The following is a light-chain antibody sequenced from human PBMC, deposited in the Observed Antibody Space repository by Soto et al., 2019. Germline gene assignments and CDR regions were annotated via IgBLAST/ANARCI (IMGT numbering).Light chain of an antibody. Sequence: EIVWTQSPGTLSLSPGERATLSCRASQSVTNNFLAWYQQKPGQAPRLLIYGASSRATGIPDRFSGSGSGTDFTLTISRLEPEDFAVYYCQQYGSSFTFGPGTKVDIK. CDR1: QSVTNNF. CDR2: GAS. J-gene: IGKJ3*01. V-gene: IGKV3-20*01. CDR3: QQYGSSFT.